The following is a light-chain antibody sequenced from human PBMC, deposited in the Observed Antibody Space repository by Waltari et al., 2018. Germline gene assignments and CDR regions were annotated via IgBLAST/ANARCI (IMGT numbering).Light chain of an antibody. Sequence: QSVLTQPPSVSGYPGQRVTLSCTGSSSHIVGYDVHWYQQLPGTAPKLLIFENNKRPSGVSDRFSGSKSATSASLTITGLQSEDEAEYYCEAWDNSLNGILFGGGTRLTVL. CDR3: EAWDNSLNGIL. J-gene: IGLJ2*01. CDR1: SSHIVGYD. V-gene: IGLV1-44*01. CDR2: ENN.